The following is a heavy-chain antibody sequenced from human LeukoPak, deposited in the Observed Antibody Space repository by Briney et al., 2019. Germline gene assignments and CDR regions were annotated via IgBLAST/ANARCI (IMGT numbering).Heavy chain of an antibody. J-gene: IGHJ3*02. V-gene: IGHV3-21*01. CDR3: ARDLVADAFDI. CDR1: GFTFSSYA. Sequence: GGSLRLSCAASGFTFSSYAMSWVRQAPGKGLEWVSSISSSSTYIYYADSVKGRFTISRDNAKNSLYLQMNSLRAEDTAVYYCARDLVADAFDIWGQGTMVTVSS. CDR2: ISSSSTYI. D-gene: IGHD2-15*01.